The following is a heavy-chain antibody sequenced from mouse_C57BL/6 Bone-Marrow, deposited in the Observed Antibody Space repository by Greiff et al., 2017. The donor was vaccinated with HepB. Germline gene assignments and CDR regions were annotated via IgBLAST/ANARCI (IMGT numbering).Heavy chain of an antibody. J-gene: IGHJ2*01. CDR2: INPYNGGT. V-gene: IGHV1-19*01. Sequence: VQLKQSGPVLVKPGASVKMSCKASGYTFTDYYMNWVKQSHGKSLEWIGVINPYNGGTSYNQKFKGKATLTVDKSSSTAYMELNSLTSEDSAVYYCARPAYYSRGYYFDYWGQGTTLTVSS. D-gene: IGHD2-5*01. CDR1: GYTFTDYY. CDR3: ARPAYYSRGYYFDY.